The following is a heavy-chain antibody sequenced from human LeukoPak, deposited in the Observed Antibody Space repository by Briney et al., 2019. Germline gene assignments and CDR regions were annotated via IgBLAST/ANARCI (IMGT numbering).Heavy chain of an antibody. CDR3: ARDGWELLPSYYFDY. D-gene: IGHD1-26*01. V-gene: IGHV1-46*01. CDR2: INPSGGST. J-gene: IGHJ4*02. CDR1: GYTFTSYY. Sequence: GASVKVSCKASGYTFTSYYMHWVRQAPGQGLEWMGIINPSGGSTSYAQKFQGRVTMTRDMSTSTVYMELSSLRSEDTAVYYCARDGWELLPSYYFDYWGQGTLVTVSS.